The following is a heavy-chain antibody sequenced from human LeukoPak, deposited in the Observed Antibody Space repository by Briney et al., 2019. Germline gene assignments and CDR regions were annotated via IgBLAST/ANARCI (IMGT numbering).Heavy chain of an antibody. CDR2: INTNTGNP. Sequence: ASVKVSCKASGYTFTSYAMNWVRQAPGQGLEWMGWINTNTGNPTYAQGFTGRFVFSLDTSVSTAYLQTSSLKAEDTAVYYCARDGEAGTPLYYFDYWGQGTLVTVSS. CDR3: ARDGEAGTPLYYFDY. D-gene: IGHD6-19*01. J-gene: IGHJ4*02. CDR1: GYTFTSYA. V-gene: IGHV7-4-1*02.